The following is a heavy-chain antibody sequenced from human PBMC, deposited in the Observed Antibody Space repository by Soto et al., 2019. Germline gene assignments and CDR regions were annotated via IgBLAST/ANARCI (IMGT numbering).Heavy chain of an antibody. D-gene: IGHD2-15*01. CDR1: GGSISAHTHY. CDR3: ARRKVVINNDSNYSYFAMDV. J-gene: IGHJ6*02. V-gene: IGHV4-39*01. Sequence: SETLSLTCTVSGGSISAHTHYWSWIRQSPGGGLEWIASIYYSGTTYYNPSLQNRLTISADRSKNQVSLLLTSVTAADTAVYYCARRKVVINNDSNYSYFAMDVWGPGTTVTVYS. CDR2: IYYSGTT.